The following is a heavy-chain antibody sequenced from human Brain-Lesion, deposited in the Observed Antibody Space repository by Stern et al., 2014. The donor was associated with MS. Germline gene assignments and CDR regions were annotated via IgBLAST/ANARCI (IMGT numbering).Heavy chain of an antibody. Sequence: VQLVQSGPGLVKPSETLSLTCTVSGGSISSSTYYWAWIRQPPGKGLEWIGDIYYSGFTYYNPSLKSRVTISVDMSKTQFSLKLSSVTAADTAIYYCARHDSVPRPSQLYSARDRGPGYFWGQGTLVTVSS. CDR2: IYYSGFT. V-gene: IGHV4-39*01. CDR1: GGSISSSTYY. D-gene: IGHD1-26*01. J-gene: IGHJ4*02. CDR3: ARHDSVPRPSQLYSARDRGPGYF.